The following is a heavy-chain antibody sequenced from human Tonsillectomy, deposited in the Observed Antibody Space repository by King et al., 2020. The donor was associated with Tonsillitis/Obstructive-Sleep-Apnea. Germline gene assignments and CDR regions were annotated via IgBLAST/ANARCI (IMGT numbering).Heavy chain of an antibody. D-gene: IGHD3-10*01. CDR1: GGSISSYY. J-gene: IGHJ4*02. CDR3: ASTALTMVRGVIVGGYFDY. Sequence: VQLQESGPGLVKPSETLSLTCTVSGGSISSYYWSWIRQPQGKGLEWIGYIYYSGSTNYNPSLKSRVTISVDTSKNQFSLKLSSVTAADTAVYYCASTALTMVRGVIVGGYFDYWGQGTLVTVSS. CDR2: IYYSGST. V-gene: IGHV4-59*01.